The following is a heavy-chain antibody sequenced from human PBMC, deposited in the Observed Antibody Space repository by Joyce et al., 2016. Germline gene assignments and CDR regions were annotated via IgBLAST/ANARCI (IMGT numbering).Heavy chain of an antibody. CDR2: IYHSGST. V-gene: IGHV4-39*07. CDR1: GDSISSTPYY. Sequence: QLQLQESGPGLVKPSETLSLTCTVSGDSISSTPYYWGWIRQPPGKGLEWIGSIYHSGSTYYNPSLKSRVTISVDTSKNQFSLRLNVVTAADTAVYYCSRRGGNSYGSDSWGQGTLVTVSS. D-gene: IGHD5-18*01. J-gene: IGHJ4*02. CDR3: SRRGGNSYGSDS.